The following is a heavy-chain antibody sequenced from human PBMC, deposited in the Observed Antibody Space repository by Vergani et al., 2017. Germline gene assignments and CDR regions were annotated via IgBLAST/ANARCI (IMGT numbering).Heavy chain of an antibody. Sequence: EVQLLESGGGLVQPGGSLRLSCAASGFTFSSYAMHWVRQAPGKGLEYVSAISSNGGSTYYADSVKGRFTISRDNSKNTLYLQMSSLRAEDTAVYYCVKDGKVATIPFDYWGQGTLVTVSS. CDR3: VKDGKVATIPFDY. CDR1: GFTFSSYA. V-gene: IGHV3-64D*06. J-gene: IGHJ4*02. D-gene: IGHD5-12*01. CDR2: ISSNGGST.